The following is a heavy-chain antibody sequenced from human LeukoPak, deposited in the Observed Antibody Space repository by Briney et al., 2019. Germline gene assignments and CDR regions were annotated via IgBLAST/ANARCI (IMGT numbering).Heavy chain of an antibody. D-gene: IGHD3-10*01. Sequence: GGSLRLSCAASGFTFSSYAMSWVRQAPGKGLEWVSAISGSGGSTYYADSVKGRFTISRDNSKNTLYLQMNSLRAEDTAVYYCAKDLLEWFGISYYYGMDVWGKGTTDTVSS. CDR3: AKDLLEWFGISYYYGMDV. CDR2: ISGSGGST. V-gene: IGHV3-23*01. CDR1: GFTFSSYA. J-gene: IGHJ6*04.